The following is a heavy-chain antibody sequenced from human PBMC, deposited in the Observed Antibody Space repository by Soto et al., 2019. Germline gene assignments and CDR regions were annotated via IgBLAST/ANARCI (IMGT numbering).Heavy chain of an antibody. D-gene: IGHD3-10*01. Sequence: GGSLRLSCAASGFTFGDHAMSWVRQAPGKGLEWVSVIRGSGGITYYEDSVKGRFTISRDNATNTLYLQMNSLRAEDTAVYYCAKGLLIMVRKVIIPPQYYYGMDVWGQGTTVTVSS. V-gene: IGHV3-23*01. CDR1: GFTFGDHA. CDR2: IRGSGGIT. CDR3: AKGLLIMVRKVIIPPQYYYGMDV. J-gene: IGHJ6*02.